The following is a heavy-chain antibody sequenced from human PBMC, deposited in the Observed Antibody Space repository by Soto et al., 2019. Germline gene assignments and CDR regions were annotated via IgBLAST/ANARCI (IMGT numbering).Heavy chain of an antibody. Sequence: XSGKIYCNAAWYTFSSYALDWVREAPGQRLECMGWINACNGNTKYSQKFQCRVTITRATSSSTAYMELSSLRSEATAVYYCARRGSYDRNSSDSYFDRCVKRNLVTSCS. V-gene: IGHV1-3*01. CDR2: INACNGNT. J-gene: IGHJ5*02. D-gene: IGHD3-16*01. CDR3: ARRGSYDRNSSDSYFDR. CDR1: WYTFSSYA.